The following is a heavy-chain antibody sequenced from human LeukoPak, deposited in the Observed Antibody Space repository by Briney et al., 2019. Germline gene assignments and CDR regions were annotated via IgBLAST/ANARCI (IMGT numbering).Heavy chain of an antibody. CDR2: IYYSGST. J-gene: IGHJ3*02. CDR1: GGSISSSSYY. CDR3: ARPARIAAARGAFDI. V-gene: IGHV4-39*07. Sequence: SETLSLTCTVSGGSISSSSYYWGWIRQPPGKGLEWIGSIYYSGSTYYNPSLKSRVTISVDTSKNQFSLKLSSVTAADTAVYYCARPARIAAARGAFDIWGQGTMVTVSS. D-gene: IGHD6-13*01.